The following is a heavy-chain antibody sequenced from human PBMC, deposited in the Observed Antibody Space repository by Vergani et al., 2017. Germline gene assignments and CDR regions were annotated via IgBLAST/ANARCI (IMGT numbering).Heavy chain of an antibody. V-gene: IGHV1-69*12. CDR2: IIPIFGTA. Sequence: QVQLVQSGAEVKKPGSSVKVSCKASGGTFSSYAISWVRQAPGQGLEWMGGIIPIFGTANYAQKFKGRVTITADESTSTAYMELSSLRSADTAVYYCARDHIVVVPAAQGYAFDIWGQGTMVTVSS. J-gene: IGHJ3*02. CDR3: ARDHIVVVPAAQGYAFDI. CDR1: GGTFSSYA. D-gene: IGHD2-2*01.